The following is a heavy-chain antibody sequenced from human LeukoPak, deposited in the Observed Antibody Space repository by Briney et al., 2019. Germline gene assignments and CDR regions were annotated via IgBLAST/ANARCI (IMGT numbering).Heavy chain of an antibody. D-gene: IGHD3-9*01. Sequence: SQTLSLTCTVSGDSISSGIHYWNWIRQPAGKGLEWIGRIYTSGSTNYNPSLKSRVTISLGTSKNQFSLKLSSVTAADTAVYYCARGNDILTGYYIDYWGQGTLVTVSS. V-gene: IGHV4-61*02. CDR1: GDSISSGIHY. CDR2: IYTSGST. CDR3: ARGNDILTGYYIDY. J-gene: IGHJ4*02.